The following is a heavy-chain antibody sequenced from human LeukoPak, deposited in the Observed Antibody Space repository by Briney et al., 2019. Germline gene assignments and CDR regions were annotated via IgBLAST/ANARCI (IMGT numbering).Heavy chain of an antibody. J-gene: IGHJ6*04. V-gene: IGHV3-48*03. Sequence: GGSLRLSCTASGFTFSNYNMNWVRQAPGKGLEWVSFISYSGSTIYYADSVKGRFTISRDNAKNSLYLQMNSLRAEDTAVYYCAELGITMIGGVWGKGTTVTISS. CDR2: ISYSGSTI. CDR3: AELGITMIGGV. D-gene: IGHD3-10*02. CDR1: GFTFSNYN.